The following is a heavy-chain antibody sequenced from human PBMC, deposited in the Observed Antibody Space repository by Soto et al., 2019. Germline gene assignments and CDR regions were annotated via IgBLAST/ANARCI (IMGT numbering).Heavy chain of an antibody. Sequence: SETLSLTCTVSGGSISSSSYYWGWIRQPPGKGLEWIGSIYYSGGTYYNPSLKSRVTISVDTSKNQFSLKLSSVTAADTAVYYCSLGVVIIWWFAPWGQGTLVTVSS. CDR2: IYYSGGT. V-gene: IGHV4-39*01. D-gene: IGHD3-3*01. J-gene: IGHJ5*02. CDR1: GGSISSSSYY. CDR3: SLGVVIIWWFAP.